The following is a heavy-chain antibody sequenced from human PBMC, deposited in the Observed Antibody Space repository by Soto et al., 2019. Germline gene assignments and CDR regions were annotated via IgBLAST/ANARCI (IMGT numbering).Heavy chain of an antibody. CDR2: IIPIFGTA. Sequence: GASVKVSCKASGGTFSSYAISWVRQAPGQGLEWMGGIIPIFGTANYAQKFQGRVTITADESTSTAYMELSSLRSEDTAVYYCASVSLVGEDTPYYYYGMDVWGHGTTVTVS. V-gene: IGHV1-69*13. J-gene: IGHJ6*02. CDR1: GGTFSSYA. D-gene: IGHD3-16*01. CDR3: ASVSLVGEDTPYYYYGMDV.